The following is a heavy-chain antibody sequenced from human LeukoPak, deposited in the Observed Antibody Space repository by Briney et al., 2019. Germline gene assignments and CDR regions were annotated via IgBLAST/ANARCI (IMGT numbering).Heavy chain of an antibody. V-gene: IGHV1-8*03. D-gene: IGHD1-26*01. CDR1: GCTFTSYD. J-gene: IGHJ3*02. Sequence: ASVKVSCKASGCTFTSYDINWVRQATGQGLEWMGWMNPNSGNTGYAQKFQGRVTITRNTSISTAYMELSSLRSEDTAVYYCARRFIVGATIAFDIWGQGTMVTVSS. CDR3: ARRFIVGATIAFDI. CDR2: MNPNSGNT.